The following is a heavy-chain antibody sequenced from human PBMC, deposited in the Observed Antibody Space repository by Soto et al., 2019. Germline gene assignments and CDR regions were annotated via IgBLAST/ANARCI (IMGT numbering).Heavy chain of an antibody. CDR3: ARGFSAGKGSPPDF. CDR1: GFTFRGYW. D-gene: IGHD6-13*01. V-gene: IGHV3-7*03. CDR2: IKQDGIEK. Sequence: GGSLRLSCAASGFTFRGYWMNWFRQAPGKWLEWVANIKQDGIEKYYVDSVKGRFTISRDNSKNTLYLQMSSLRAEDTAVYYCARGFSAGKGSPPDFWGQGSLVTVSS. J-gene: IGHJ4*02.